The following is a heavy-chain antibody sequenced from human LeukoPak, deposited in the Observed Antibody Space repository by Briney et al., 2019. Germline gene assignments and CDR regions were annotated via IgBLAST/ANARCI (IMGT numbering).Heavy chain of an antibody. Sequence: SETLSLTCTVSGYSISSGYYWGWIRQPPGKGLEWIGSIYHSGSTYYNPSLKSRDTIPVDTSKNQFSLKLSSVPAADTAVYYCARGPRDCSGGSCYSYYMDVWGKGTTVTVSS. J-gene: IGHJ6*03. CDR2: IYHSGST. D-gene: IGHD2-15*01. CDR1: GYSISSGYY. CDR3: ARGPRDCSGGSCYSYYMDV. V-gene: IGHV4-38-2*02.